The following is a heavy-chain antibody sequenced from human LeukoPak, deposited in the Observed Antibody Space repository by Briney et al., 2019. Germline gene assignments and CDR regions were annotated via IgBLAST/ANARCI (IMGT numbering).Heavy chain of an antibody. J-gene: IGHJ6*02. CDR2: IYYSGST. CDR3: ARADCSSTSCYKRYADYYYGMDV. Sequence: SETLSLTCTVSGGSISSGDYYWSWIRQPPGKGLEWIGYIYYSGSTYYNPSLKSRVTISVDMSKNQFSLKLSSVTAADTAVYYCARADCSSTSCYKRYADYYYGMDVWGQGTTVTVSS. CDR1: GGSISSGDYY. D-gene: IGHD2-2*02. V-gene: IGHV4-30-4*01.